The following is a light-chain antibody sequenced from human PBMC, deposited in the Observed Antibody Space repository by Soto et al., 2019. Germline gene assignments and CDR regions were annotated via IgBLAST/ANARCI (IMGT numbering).Light chain of an antibody. CDR2: DTS. CDR1: QSVSSK. Sequence: EIVMTQSPATLSVSPGERATLSCRASQSVSSKLAWYQQRPGPAPRLVIYDTSTRATGTPARFSGSGSGTEFTLTISRLQSEDFAVYYCQQYNVWPPITFGQGTRLE. CDR3: QQYNVWPPIT. J-gene: IGKJ5*01. V-gene: IGKV3-15*01.